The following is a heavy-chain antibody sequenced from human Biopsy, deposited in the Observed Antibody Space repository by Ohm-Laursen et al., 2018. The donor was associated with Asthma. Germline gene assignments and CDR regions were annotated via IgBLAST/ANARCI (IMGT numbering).Heavy chain of an antibody. CDR3: ARDGPELPTELDY. CDR1: GFTFSHYH. Sequence: SLRLSCAASGFTFSHYHMNWVRQAPGKGLEWVSSITDTSRYIKYADSVKGRFTISRDNAKNSLYLQMNRLRAEDTAVYYCARDGPELPTELDYWGPGTLVTVSS. D-gene: IGHD1-14*01. CDR2: ITDTSRYI. J-gene: IGHJ4*02. V-gene: IGHV3-21*01.